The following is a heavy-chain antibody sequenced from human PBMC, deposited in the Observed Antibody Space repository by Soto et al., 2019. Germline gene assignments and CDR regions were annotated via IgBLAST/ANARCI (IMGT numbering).Heavy chain of an antibody. CDR3: AGRGTDTTSGFDGLDV. CDR1: GFTFSTYD. J-gene: IGHJ3*01. V-gene: IGHV3-13*01. D-gene: IGHD6-25*01. Sequence: EVLLVESGGGLVQPGGSLRLSCTTSGFTFSTYDMHWARQGAGKGLEWVSGIIVAGDTFYPDFGKGRFIISRENAKNSLDLQMDSLRVEDAAVYYCAGRGTDTTSGFDGLDVWGQGTKVTVSS. CDR2: IIVAGDT.